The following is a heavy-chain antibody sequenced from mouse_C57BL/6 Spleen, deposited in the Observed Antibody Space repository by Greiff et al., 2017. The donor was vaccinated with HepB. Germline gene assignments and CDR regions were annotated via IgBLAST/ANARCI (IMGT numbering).Heavy chain of an antibody. J-gene: IGHJ1*03. CDR1: GFTFSSYG. V-gene: IGHV5-6*01. D-gene: IGHD1-1*01. CDR2: ISSGGSYT. Sequence: EVNVVESGGDLVKPGGSLKLSCAASGFTFSSYGMSWVRQTPDKRLEWVATISSGGSYTYYPDSVKGRFTISRDNAKNTLYLQMSSLKSEDTAMYYCARHNYGSSYWYFDVWGTGTTVTVSS. CDR3: ARHNYGSSYWYFDV.